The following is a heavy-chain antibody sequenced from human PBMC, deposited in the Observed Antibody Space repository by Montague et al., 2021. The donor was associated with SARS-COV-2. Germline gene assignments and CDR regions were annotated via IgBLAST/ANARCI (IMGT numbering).Heavy chain of an antibody. D-gene: IGHD5-12*01. V-gene: IGHV4-34*01. CDR2: INHSGYT. Sequence: WIRQSPGKGLEWVGEINHSGYTDYNPSLESRLTISLDSSKKQFSLKMTSVTVADTAIYYCASAPRYSFGFWAYWGQGTLVSVSS. CDR3: ASAPRYSFGFWAY. J-gene: IGHJ4*02.